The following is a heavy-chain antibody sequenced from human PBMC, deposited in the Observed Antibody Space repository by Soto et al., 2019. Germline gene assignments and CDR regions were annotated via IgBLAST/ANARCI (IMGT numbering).Heavy chain of an antibody. J-gene: IGHJ6*02. Sequence: WASVKVSCKASGGTFSSYAISWVRQAPGQGLEWMGGIIPIFGTANYAQKFQGRVTITADESTSTAYMELSSLRSEDTAVYYCARGVNYYYYGMDVWGQGTTVTVSS. D-gene: IGHD2-21*01. CDR2: IIPIFGTA. CDR3: ARGVNYYYYGMDV. V-gene: IGHV1-69*13. CDR1: GGTFSSYA.